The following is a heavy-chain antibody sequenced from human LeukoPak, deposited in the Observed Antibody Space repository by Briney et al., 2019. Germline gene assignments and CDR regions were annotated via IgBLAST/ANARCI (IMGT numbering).Heavy chain of an antibody. CDR2: IYYSGGT. Sequence: KPSETLSLTCTVSGGSISSYYWTWIRQPPGKGLEWIGYIYYSGGTNYNPSLKSRVTISVDTSKNQFSLKLSSVTAADTAVYYCARDRGFSYDLDYWGQGTLATVSS. J-gene: IGHJ4*02. CDR1: GGSISSYY. V-gene: IGHV4-59*01. D-gene: IGHD5-18*01. CDR3: ARDRGFSYDLDY.